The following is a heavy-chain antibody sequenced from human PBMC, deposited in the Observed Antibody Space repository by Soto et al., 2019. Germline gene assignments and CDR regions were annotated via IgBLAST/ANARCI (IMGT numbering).Heavy chain of an antibody. CDR1: GDSISNYY. Sequence: SETLFLTCTVSGDSISNYYWNWIRQSPGKGLEWIAYMYYSGNINYNPSLKSRVTISVDTSKNQFFLKLSSVTAADAAVYYCAGDIRSGSYRFDYWGQGTLVTVS. V-gene: IGHV4-59*08. CDR2: MYYSGNI. J-gene: IGHJ4*02. CDR3: AGDIRSGSYRFDY. D-gene: IGHD1-26*01.